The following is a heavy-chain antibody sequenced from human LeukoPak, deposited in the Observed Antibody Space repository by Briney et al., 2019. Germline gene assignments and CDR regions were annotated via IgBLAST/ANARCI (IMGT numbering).Heavy chain of an antibody. CDR1: GFTFSSYA. CDR2: ISYDGSNK. V-gene: IGHV3-30*18. J-gene: IGHJ4*02. Sequence: GGSLRLSCAASGFTFSSYAMSWVRQAPGKGLEWVAVISYDGSNKYYADSVKGRFTISRDNSKNTLYLQMNSLRAEDTAVYYCAKVRPAVAYDYYFDYWGQGTLVTVSS. D-gene: IGHD3-16*01. CDR3: AKVRPAVAYDYYFDY.